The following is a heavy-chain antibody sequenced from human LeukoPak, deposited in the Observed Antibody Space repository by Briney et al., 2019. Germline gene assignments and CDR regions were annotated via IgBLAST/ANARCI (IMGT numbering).Heavy chain of an antibody. CDR2: ISSSGSSS. Sequence: PGGSLRLSCAASGFTFSSYTMNWVRQAPGKGPEWVSSISSSGSSSLYADSVKGRFNISRDNAKRSLFLQMNSPTDEDTGVYYCARDPLYYASGRYWYFDLWGRGSLVTVSS. D-gene: IGHD3-10*01. V-gene: IGHV3-21*01. J-gene: IGHJ2*01. CDR1: GFTFSSYT. CDR3: ARDPLYYASGRYWYFDL.